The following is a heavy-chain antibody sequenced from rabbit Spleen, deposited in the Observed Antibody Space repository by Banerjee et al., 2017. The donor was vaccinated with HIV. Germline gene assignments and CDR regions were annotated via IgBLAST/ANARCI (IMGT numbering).Heavy chain of an antibody. V-gene: IGHV1S40*01. J-gene: IGHJ6*01. CDR1: GFSFNSGYD. D-gene: IGHD7-1*01. CDR2: SYAGSSGST. CDR3: ARDTGTSFSTYGMDL. Sequence: QSLEESGGGLVKPGASLTLTCKASGFSFNSGYDMCWVRQAPGKGLEWIACSYAGSSGSTYSAVWAKGRFTISKTSSTTVTLQMTSLTAADTATYFFARDTGTSFSTYGMDLWGPGTLVTVS.